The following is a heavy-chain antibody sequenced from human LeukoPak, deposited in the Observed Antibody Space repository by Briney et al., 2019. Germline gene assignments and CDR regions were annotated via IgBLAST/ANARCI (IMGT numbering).Heavy chain of an antibody. Sequence: SSETLSLTCTVSGGSISSGGYYWSWIRQPPGKGLEWIGYIYHSGSTYYNPSLKSRVTISVDRSKNQFSLKLSSVTAADTAVYYCARLGGYSYPFDYWGQGTLVTVSS. J-gene: IGHJ4*02. CDR3: ARLGGYSYPFDY. CDR1: GGSISSGGYY. D-gene: IGHD5-18*01. CDR2: IYHSGST. V-gene: IGHV4-30-2*01.